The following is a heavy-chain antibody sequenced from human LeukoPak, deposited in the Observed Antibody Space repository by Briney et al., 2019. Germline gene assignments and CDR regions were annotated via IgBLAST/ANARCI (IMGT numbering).Heavy chain of an antibody. CDR1: GGSISSSNW. D-gene: IGHD6-19*01. CDR3: ASLSVAAYRRDTFDI. J-gene: IGHJ3*02. V-gene: IGHV4-4*02. CDR2: IYHSGST. Sequence: PSGTLSLTCAVSGGSISSSNWWSWVRQPPGKGLEWIGEIYHSGSTNYNPSLKSRVTISVDKSKNQFSLKLSSVTAADTAVYYCASLSVAAYRRDTFDIWGQGTMVTVSS.